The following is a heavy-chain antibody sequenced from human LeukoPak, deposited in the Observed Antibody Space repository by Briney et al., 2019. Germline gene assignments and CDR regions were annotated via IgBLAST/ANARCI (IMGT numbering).Heavy chain of an antibody. CDR1: GYTFTGYY. CDR3: ARTVVVTAPNWFDP. Sequence: GASVKVSCKASGYTFTGYYMHWVRQAPGQGLEWTGWINPNSGGTNYAQKFQGRVTVTRDTSISTAYMELSRLRSDDTAVYYCARTVVVTAPNWFDPWGQGTLVTVSS. CDR2: INPNSGGT. D-gene: IGHD2-21*02. J-gene: IGHJ5*02. V-gene: IGHV1-2*02.